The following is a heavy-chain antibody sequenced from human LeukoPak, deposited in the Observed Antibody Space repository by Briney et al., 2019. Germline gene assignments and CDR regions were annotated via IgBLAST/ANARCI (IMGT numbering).Heavy chain of an antibody. V-gene: IGHV1-18*01. D-gene: IGHD3-22*01. J-gene: IGHJ3*02. CDR2: ISAYNGNT. CDR1: GYTFTSYG. CDR3: ATERFDDSSGWDAFDI. Sequence: GASVKVSCKASGYTFTSYGISWVRQAPGQGLEWMGWISAYNGNTNYAQKLQGRVTMTTDTSTSTAYMELRSLRSEDTAVYYCATERFDDSSGWDAFDIWGQGTMVTVSS.